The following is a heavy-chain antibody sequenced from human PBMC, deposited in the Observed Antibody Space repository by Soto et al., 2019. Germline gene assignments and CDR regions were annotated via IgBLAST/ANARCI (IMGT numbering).Heavy chain of an antibody. V-gene: IGHV4-31*02. D-gene: IGHD1-26*01. J-gene: IGHJ4*02. Sequence: TLSLTCSVSGASTVSHYHWTWIRQPPGKGLEWMGYIFNSGTTFYNPSLTSRLSISMDTSGNHFSLELRSVTAADTAVYYCALALGPTTGLDYWGQGTLVTVSS. CDR2: IFNSGTT. CDR1: GASTVSHYH. CDR3: ALALGPTTGLDY.